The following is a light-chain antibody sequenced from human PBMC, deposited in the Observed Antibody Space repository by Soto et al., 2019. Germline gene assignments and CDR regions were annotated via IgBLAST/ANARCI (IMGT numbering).Light chain of an antibody. CDR3: QQYGDSPST. Sequence: ERVMTQSPATLSVSPGERVTLSCRASQSVSSSYFTWYQQKPGQAPRLLIYGASSRTTATPHRFSGSGSGTDFTLTISGLEPEDFAVYYCQQYGDSPSTFGQGTKVDIK. CDR1: QSVSSSY. V-gene: IGKV3-20*01. J-gene: IGKJ1*01. CDR2: GAS.